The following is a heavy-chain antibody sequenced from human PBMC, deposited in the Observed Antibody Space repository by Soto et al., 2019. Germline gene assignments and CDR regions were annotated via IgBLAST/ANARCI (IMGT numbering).Heavy chain of an antibody. CDR3: ARGSGVLRYFHWSTSQYYYGMDV. V-gene: IGHV4-34*01. CDR2: INHSGST. D-gene: IGHD3-9*01. CDR1: GGSFSGYY. J-gene: IGHJ6*02. Sequence: SETLSLTCAVYGGSFSGYYWSWIRQPPGKGLEWIGEINHSGSTNYNPSLKSRVTISVDTSKNQFSLKLSSVTAADTAVYYCARGSGVLRYFHWSTSQYYYGMDVWGQGTTVT.